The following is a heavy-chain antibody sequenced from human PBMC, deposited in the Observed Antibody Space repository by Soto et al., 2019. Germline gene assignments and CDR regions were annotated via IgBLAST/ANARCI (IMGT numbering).Heavy chain of an antibody. D-gene: IGHD4-17*01. J-gene: IGHJ4*02. CDR3: AADWSNRPFDF. CDR1: GFTLTSAD. CDR2: IVGGSGST. Sequence: QMPLVQSGPEVKKPGTSVKVSCKASGFTLTSADVQWVRQTRGQRLEWIGWIVGGSGSTNYAQQFQGRXXXXXXXXXXXXXXXXXXXXXXXXXXYYGAADWSNRPFDFWGQGTLVTVSS. V-gene: IGHV1-58*01.